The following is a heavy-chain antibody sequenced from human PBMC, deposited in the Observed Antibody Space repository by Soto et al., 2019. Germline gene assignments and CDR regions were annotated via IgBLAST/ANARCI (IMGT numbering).Heavy chain of an antibody. CDR2: INPNSGGT. D-gene: IGHD6-13*01. Sequence: ASVKVSCKASGYTFTGYYMHWVRQAPGQGLEWMGWINPNSGGTNYAQKFQGRVTMTRDTSISTAYMELSRLRSDDTAVYYCARDSSSYKRYYYYGTDVWGQGTTVTVSS. J-gene: IGHJ6*02. CDR1: GYTFTGYY. CDR3: ARDSSSYKRYYYYGTDV. V-gene: IGHV1-2*02.